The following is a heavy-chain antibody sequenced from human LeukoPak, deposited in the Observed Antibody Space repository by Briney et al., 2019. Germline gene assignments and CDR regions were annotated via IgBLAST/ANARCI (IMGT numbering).Heavy chain of an antibody. V-gene: IGHV4-39*01. J-gene: IGHJ4*02. CDR2: IYYSGST. Sequence: SETLSLTCTVSGGSISSSSYYWGWIRQPPGKGLEWIGSIYYSGSTYYNPSLKSRVTISVDTSKNQFSLKLSSVTAADMAVYYCASQPGIVAAGTLDYWGQGTLVTVSS. CDR1: GGSISSSSYY. D-gene: IGHD6-13*01. CDR3: ASQPGIVAAGTLDY.